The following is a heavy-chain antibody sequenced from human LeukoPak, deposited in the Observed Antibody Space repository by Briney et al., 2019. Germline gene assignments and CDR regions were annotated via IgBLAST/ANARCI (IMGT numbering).Heavy chain of an antibody. Sequence: GGSLRLSCRASGFTFSDYYMSWIRQTPGKGLEWLAYISSSGSSIDYADSLKGRFTVSRDNGKNSLFLQMNDLRDEDTAIYYCVRVKGGWLGEKTYDYLGQGTLVTVSS. D-gene: IGHD5-24*01. CDR1: GFTFSDYY. CDR3: VRVKGGWLGEKTYDY. V-gene: IGHV3-11*01. CDR2: ISSSGSSI. J-gene: IGHJ4*02.